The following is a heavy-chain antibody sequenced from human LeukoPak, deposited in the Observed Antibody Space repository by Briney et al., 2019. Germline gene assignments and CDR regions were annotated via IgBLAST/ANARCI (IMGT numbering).Heavy chain of an antibody. D-gene: IGHD3-10*01. Sequence: PGGSLRLSRAASGFTFSSYSMNWVRQAPGKGLEWVSSISSSSSYIYYADSVKGRFTISRDNAKNSLYLQMNSLRAEDTAVYYCARDKPYYYGSGSYPFDYWGQGTLVTVSS. CDR1: GFTFSSYS. CDR2: ISSSSSYI. CDR3: ARDKPYYYGSGSYPFDY. J-gene: IGHJ4*02. V-gene: IGHV3-21*01.